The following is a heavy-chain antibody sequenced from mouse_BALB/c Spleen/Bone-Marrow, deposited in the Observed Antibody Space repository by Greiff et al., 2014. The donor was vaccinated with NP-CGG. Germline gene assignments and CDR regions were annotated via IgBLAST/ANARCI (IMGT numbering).Heavy chain of an antibody. CDR2: IYPGNVNT. CDR3: ARHKWAMDY. D-gene: IGHD1-3*01. Sequence: VKLVESGPELVKPGASVRISCKASGHTFTSYYIHWVKQRPGQGLEWIGWIYPGNVNTKYNEKFKVKATLTADKSSSTAYMQLSSLTSEDSAVYFCARHKWAMDYWGQGTSVTVSS. J-gene: IGHJ4*01. CDR1: GHTFTSYY. V-gene: IGHV1S56*01.